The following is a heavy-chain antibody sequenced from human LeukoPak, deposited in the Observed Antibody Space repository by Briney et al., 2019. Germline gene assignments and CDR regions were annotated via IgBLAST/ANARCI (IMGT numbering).Heavy chain of an antibody. CDR1: GLTVSNNY. J-gene: IGHJ4*02. CDR3: TKDRSYGRSYFDY. Sequence: GGSLRLSCAVSGLTVSNNYMSWVRQAPGKGLEWVSVIYSGGSTYYADSVKGRFTISRDNSKNTLYLQTNSLRIEGTAVYYCTKDRSYGRSYFDYWGQGTLVTVAS. V-gene: IGHV3-66*02. CDR2: IYSGGST. D-gene: IGHD5-18*01.